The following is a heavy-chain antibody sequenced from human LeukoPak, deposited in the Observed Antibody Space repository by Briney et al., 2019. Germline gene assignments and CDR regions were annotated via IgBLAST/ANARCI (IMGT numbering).Heavy chain of an antibody. D-gene: IGHD6-19*01. J-gene: IGHJ4*02. CDR2: ISSSSSYI. CDR3: ARDQPTYSSGWYFDY. V-gene: IGHV3-21*01. CDR1: GFTFSSYS. Sequence: GGSLRLSCAASGFTFSSYSMNWVRQAPGKGLEWVSSISSSSSYIYYADSVKGRFTIPRDNAKNSLYLQMNSLRAEDTAVYYCARDQPTYSSGWYFDYWGQGTLVTVSS.